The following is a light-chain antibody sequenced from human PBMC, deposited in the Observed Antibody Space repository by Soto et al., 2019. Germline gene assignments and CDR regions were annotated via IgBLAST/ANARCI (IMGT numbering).Light chain of an antibody. CDR2: SAS. V-gene: IGKV3-20*01. Sequence: EIVMTQSPATLSVSPGETATLSCRASQRVGINLAWYQQKPGQAPRLLIYSASTRASGIPDRFSGSGSGTDFTLTISRLEPEDFAVYYCQQYGSSPITFGQGTRLEIK. J-gene: IGKJ5*01. CDR3: QQYGSSPIT. CDR1: QRVGIN.